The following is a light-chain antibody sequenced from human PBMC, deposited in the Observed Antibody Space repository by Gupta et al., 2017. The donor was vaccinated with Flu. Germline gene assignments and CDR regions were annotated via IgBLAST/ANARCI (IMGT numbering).Light chain of an antibody. CDR3: RSFTSSATLV. CDR2: EVS. J-gene: IGLJ2*01. Sequence: SITISCTGTSSDVGGYDYVSWYQQEAGKAPILMIYEVSMRPAGVSNRFSGSKSGNTASLTISGRQAEDEADYYCRSFTSSATLVFGGGTKLTVL. V-gene: IGLV2-14*01. CDR1: SSDVGGYDY.